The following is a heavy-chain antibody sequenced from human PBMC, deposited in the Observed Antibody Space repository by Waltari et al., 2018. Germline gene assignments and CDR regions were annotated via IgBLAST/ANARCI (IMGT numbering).Heavy chain of an antibody. V-gene: IGHV1-3*01. CDR2: INAGNGNT. CDR3: ARDSSSSWVYYFDY. J-gene: IGHJ4*02. D-gene: IGHD6-13*01. Sequence: QVQLVQSGAEVKKPGASVKVSCKASGYTFTSYAMPWVRQAPGQRLEWMGWINAGNGNTKYSQKFQGRVTITRDTSASTAYMELSSLRSEDTAVYYCARDSSSSWVYYFDYWGQGTLVTVSS. CDR1: GYTFTSYA.